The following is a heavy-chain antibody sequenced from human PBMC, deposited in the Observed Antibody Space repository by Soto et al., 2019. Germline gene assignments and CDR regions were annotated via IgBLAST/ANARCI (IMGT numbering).Heavy chain of an antibody. V-gene: IGHV5-10-1*01. Sequence: PGESLKISCQGSGYRFTGFWLNWVRQRPGKGLEWVGRIDPNDSFINYSPPFEGHVTISADKSISTAYLQWTRLQAADTAIYYWARPASGGSRDAFDIWGQGTMVTVSS. D-gene: IGHD2-15*01. J-gene: IGHJ3*02. CDR1: GYRFTGFW. CDR2: IDPNDSFI. CDR3: ARPASGGSRDAFDI.